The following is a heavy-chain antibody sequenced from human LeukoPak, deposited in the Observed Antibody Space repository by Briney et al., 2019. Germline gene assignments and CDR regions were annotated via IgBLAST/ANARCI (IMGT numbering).Heavy chain of an antibody. CDR1: GGTFSSYA. D-gene: IGHD3-16*01. Sequence: GASVKVSCKASGGTFSSYAISWVRQAPGQGLEWMGGIIPIFGTANYAQKFQGRVTITADESTSTAYMELSSLRSEDTAVYYCARNTGWGWGRLDYYYYYMDVWGKGTTVTVSS. V-gene: IGHV1-69*01. CDR2: IIPIFGTA. CDR3: ARNTGWGWGRLDYYYYYMDV. J-gene: IGHJ6*03.